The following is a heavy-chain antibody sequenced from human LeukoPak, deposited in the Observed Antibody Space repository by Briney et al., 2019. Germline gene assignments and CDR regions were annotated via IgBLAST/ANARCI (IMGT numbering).Heavy chain of an antibody. J-gene: IGHJ4*02. Sequence: GGSLRLSCAASGFLSSSYAMSWVRQAPGKGLEWVAAVVGDAVTFYRESVKGRFTISRDNSKNTLYLQMNSQRVEDTAIHYCAKGNTQWELYDYWGQGTLVTVSS. CDR1: GFLSSSYA. D-gene: IGHD4-23*01. V-gene: IGHV3-23*01. CDR2: VVGDAVT. CDR3: AKGNTQWELYDY.